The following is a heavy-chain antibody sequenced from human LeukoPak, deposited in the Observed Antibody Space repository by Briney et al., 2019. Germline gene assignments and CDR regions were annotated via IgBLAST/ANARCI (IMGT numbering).Heavy chain of an antibody. CDR1: GFTVSNNY. J-gene: IGHJ4*02. CDR2: IYSGGST. Sequence: GGSLRLSCAASGFTVSNNYITWIRQAPGKGLEWVSVIYSGGSTYYADSVKGRFTISRDNSKNTLYPQMNSLRAEDTAVYYCARDRGYCSGGSCYSGFYYWGQGTLVTVSS. V-gene: IGHV3-66*01. CDR3: ARDRGYCSGGSCYSGFYY. D-gene: IGHD2-15*01.